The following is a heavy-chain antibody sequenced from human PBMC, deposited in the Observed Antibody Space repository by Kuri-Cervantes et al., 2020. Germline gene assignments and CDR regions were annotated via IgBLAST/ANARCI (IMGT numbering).Heavy chain of an antibody. D-gene: IGHD4-23*01. CDR3: AREYGGNHRYFDL. Sequence: GESLKISCAASRFTVSSNYMSWVRQAPGKGLEWVAVISYDGSNKYYADSVKGRFTISRDNSKNTLYLQMNSLRAEDTAVFYCAREYGGNHRYFDLWGRGTLVTVSS. V-gene: IGHV3-30*03. CDR2: ISYDGSNK. CDR1: RFTVSSNY. J-gene: IGHJ2*01.